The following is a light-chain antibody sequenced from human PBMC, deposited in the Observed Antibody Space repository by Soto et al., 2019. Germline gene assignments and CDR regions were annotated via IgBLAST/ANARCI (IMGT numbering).Light chain of an antibody. Sequence: EIVLTQSPATLSLSPGERATLSFRASQSVSSYLAWYQHKPGQAPSLLIYGASNRATDIPARFSGRGSGTDFTITSSSLESGHSAVYYCQQRDKWPPTFGQGTKLEIK. V-gene: IGKV3-11*01. CDR3: QQRDKWPPT. CDR2: GAS. J-gene: IGKJ2*01. CDR1: QSVSSY.